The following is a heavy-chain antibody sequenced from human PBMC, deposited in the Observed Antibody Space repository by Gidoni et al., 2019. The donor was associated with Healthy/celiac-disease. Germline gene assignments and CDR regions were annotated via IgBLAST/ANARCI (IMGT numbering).Heavy chain of an antibody. J-gene: IGHJ6*02. V-gene: IGHV3-33*01. D-gene: IGHD2-8*01. Sequence: QVQLVESGGGVVQPGRSLRLSCAASVFTFSRYGMHWVRHDPGKGLEWVAFIWYDGSNKYYADSVKGRFTISRDNSKNTLYLQMNSLIAEDTAVYYCARDWGLCAIYYYYGMDVWGQGTTVTVSS. CDR3: ARDWGLCAIYYYYGMDV. CDR2: IWYDGSNK. CDR1: VFTFSRYG.